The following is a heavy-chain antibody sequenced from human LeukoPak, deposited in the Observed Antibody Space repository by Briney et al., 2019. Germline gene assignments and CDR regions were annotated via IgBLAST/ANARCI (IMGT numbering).Heavy chain of an antibody. CDR1: GGSISSSSYS. Sequence: PSETLSLTCTVSGGSISSSSYSWGWIRQPPGKGLEWIGEINHSGSTNYNPSLKSRVTISVDTSKNQFSLKLSSVTAADTAVYYCARRSSGWDLDYWGQGTLVTVSS. CDR2: INHSGST. J-gene: IGHJ4*02. D-gene: IGHD6-19*01. V-gene: IGHV4-39*07. CDR3: ARRSSGWDLDY.